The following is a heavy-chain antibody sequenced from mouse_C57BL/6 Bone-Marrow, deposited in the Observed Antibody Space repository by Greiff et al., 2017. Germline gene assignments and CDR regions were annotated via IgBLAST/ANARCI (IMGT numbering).Heavy chain of an antibody. Sequence: VQLQQSGAELVRPGASVKLSCTASGFNIKDYYMHWVKQRPEQGLEWIGRIDPEDGDTEYAPKFQGKATMTADTSSNTAYLQLSSLTSEDTAVCYCTTGYYGSSPFAYGGQGTLVTVSA. V-gene: IGHV14-1*01. J-gene: IGHJ3*01. CDR2: IDPEDGDT. CDR1: GFNIKDYY. CDR3: TTGYYGSSPFAY. D-gene: IGHD1-1*01.